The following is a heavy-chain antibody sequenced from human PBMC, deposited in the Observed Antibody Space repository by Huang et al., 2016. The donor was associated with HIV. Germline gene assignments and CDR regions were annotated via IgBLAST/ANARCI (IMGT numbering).Heavy chain of an antibody. V-gene: IGHV3-48*01. Sequence: EVHLVESGGGLVQPGGSLRLSCAASGFTFSIYSMNWIRQAPGNGLEWVSKIDIGGYTTYYADSVKGRFIISRDNAKNSLYLQMSSLNVDDTAVYYCEGGGYWGQGTPITVSS. J-gene: IGHJ4*02. CDR3: EGGGY. CDR1: GFTFSIYS. CDR2: IDIGGYTT. D-gene: IGHD3-16*01.